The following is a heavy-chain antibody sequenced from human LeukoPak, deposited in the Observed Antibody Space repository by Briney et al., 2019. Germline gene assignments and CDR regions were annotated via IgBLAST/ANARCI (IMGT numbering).Heavy chain of an antibody. J-gene: IGHJ4*02. CDR2: INPNSGGT. Sequence: ASVKVSCKASGYTFTGYYMHWVRQAPGQGLEWMGWINPNSGGTNYAQKFQGRVTMTRDESTSTAYMELSSLRSEDTAVYYCAREAHTVRNYYDSSGYYPLRHWGQGTLVTVSS. D-gene: IGHD3-22*01. CDR1: GYTFTGYY. CDR3: AREAHTVRNYYDSSGYYPLRH. V-gene: IGHV1-2*02.